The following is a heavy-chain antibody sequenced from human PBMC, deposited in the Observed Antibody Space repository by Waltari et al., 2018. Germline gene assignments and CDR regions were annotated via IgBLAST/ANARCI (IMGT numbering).Heavy chain of an antibody. D-gene: IGHD3-3*01. V-gene: IGHV3-30-3*01. J-gene: IGHJ4*02. CDR2: ISYDGSNK. CDR3: ARDIGTIFGVVFDY. CDR1: GFTFSSYA. Sequence: QVQLVESGGGVVQPGRSLRLSCAASGFTFSSYAWHWVRQAPGKGLEWVAVISYDGSNKYYADSVKGRFTISRDNSKNTLYLQMNSLRAEDTAVYYCARDIGTIFGVVFDYWGQGTLVTVSS.